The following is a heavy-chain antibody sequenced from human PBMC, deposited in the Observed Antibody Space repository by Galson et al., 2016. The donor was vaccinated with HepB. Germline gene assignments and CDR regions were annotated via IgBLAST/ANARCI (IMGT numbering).Heavy chain of an antibody. CDR2: ISSDGGST. V-gene: IGHV3-74*01. J-gene: IGHJ3*02. CDR1: GFTFSSYW. CDR3: AREKWGDFWSGYNDAFDI. Sequence: SLRLSCAVSGFTFSSYWMHWVRQAPGKGLVWVSRISSDGGSTTYADSVKGRFTISRDNAKNTLYLQMNSLRAEDTAVYYCAREKWGDFWSGYNDAFDIWGQGTMVTVSS. D-gene: IGHD3-3*01.